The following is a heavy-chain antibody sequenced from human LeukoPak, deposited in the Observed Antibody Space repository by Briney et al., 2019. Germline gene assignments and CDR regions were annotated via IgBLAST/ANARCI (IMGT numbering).Heavy chain of an antibody. CDR2: INPSGGST. V-gene: IGHV1-46*01. D-gene: IGHD6-13*01. CDR1: GYTFTSYY. CDR3: ARDSGVGIAAAGTIDY. Sequence: ASVKVSCKASGYTFTSYYMHWVRQAPGQGLEWMGIINPSGGSTSYAQKFQGRVTMTRDTSTSTVYMELSSLRSEDTAVYYCARDSGVGIAAAGTIDYWGQGTLVTVSS. J-gene: IGHJ4*02.